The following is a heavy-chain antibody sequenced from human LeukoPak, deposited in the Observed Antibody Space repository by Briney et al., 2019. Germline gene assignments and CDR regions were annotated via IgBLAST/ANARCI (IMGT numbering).Heavy chain of an antibody. CDR1: GYSISSGYY. Sequence: SETLSLTCTVSGYSISSGYYWSWIRQPPGKGLEWIGSIYHSGSTYYNPSLKSRVTISVDTSKNQFSLKLSSVTAADTAVYYCARLITLDAFDIWGQGTMVTVSS. CDR3: ARLITLDAFDI. CDR2: IYHSGST. V-gene: IGHV4-38-2*02. D-gene: IGHD5-24*01. J-gene: IGHJ3*02.